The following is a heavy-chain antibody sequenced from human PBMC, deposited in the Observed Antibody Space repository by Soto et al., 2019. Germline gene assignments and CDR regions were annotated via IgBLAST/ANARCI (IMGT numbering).Heavy chain of an antibody. J-gene: IGHJ4*02. CDR3: ARSPWGRSSGSDY. CDR1: GGSFSGYY. CDR2: VNHSGST. V-gene: IGHV4-34*01. D-gene: IGHD3-22*01. Sequence: QVQLQQWGAGLLKPSETLSLTCAVYGGSFSGYYWSWIRQPPGKGLEWIGEVNHSGSTNYNPSPKSRVTISVDTSKNQFSLKLSSVTAADTAVYYCARSPWGRSSGSDYWGQGTLVTVSS.